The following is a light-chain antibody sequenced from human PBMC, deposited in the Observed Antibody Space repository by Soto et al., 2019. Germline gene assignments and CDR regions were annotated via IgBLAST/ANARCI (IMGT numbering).Light chain of an antibody. CDR3: QQYSNWPPWT. Sequence: EIVLTPSPGTLSLSPVERATLSCRASQSVSSSYLAWYQQKPGQAPRLLIYGASTRATGIPARFSGSGSGTEFTLTISSLQSEDSAVYYCQQYSNWPPWTFGPGTKVDIK. J-gene: IGKJ1*01. CDR1: QSVSSSY. CDR2: GAS. V-gene: IGKV3-15*01.